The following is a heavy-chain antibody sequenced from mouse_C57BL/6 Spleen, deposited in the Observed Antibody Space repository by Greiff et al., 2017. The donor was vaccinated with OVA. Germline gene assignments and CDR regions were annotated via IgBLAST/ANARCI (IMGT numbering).Heavy chain of an antibody. CDR2: IDPANGNT. CDR1: GFNIKNTY. D-gene: IGHD1-1*01. CDR3: ARDRDGSSYGAYCDV. V-gene: IGHV14-3*01. J-gene: IGHJ1*03. Sequence: VQLQQSVAELVRPGASVKLSCTASGFNIKNTYMHWVKQRPEQGLEWIGRIDPANGNTKYAPKFQGKATITADTSSNTAYLQLSSLTSEDTAIYYCARDRDGSSYGAYCDVWGTGTTVTVSS.